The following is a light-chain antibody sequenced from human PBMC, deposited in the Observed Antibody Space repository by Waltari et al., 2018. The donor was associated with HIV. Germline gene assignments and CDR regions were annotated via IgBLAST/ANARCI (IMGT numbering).Light chain of an antibody. Sequence: DILMTQSPDSLAVSLGERATINCRSSRTVLYDSNNQNYLAWYQQKPGQPPKVIISWASTRSGGVSDRFSGSGSGTNFSLTINSLQADDLAVYYCHQYYSLPYTFGGGTKVEIK. CDR2: WAS. V-gene: IGKV4-1*01. CDR3: HQYYSLPYT. CDR1: RTVLYDSNNQNY. J-gene: IGKJ4*01.